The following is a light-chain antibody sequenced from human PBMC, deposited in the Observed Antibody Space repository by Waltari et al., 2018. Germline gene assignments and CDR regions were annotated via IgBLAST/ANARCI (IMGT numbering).Light chain of an antibody. CDR1: LRVSSQ. J-gene: IGKJ1*01. CDR2: DTA. Sequence: EVVLTQSPATLSLSPAERATLSFRASLRVSSQLAWFQQKPGQYPRLLIYDTANKATSSPARFIGSGARADDTLTISSLEPEDVAVYYCQQRSNWPRTFGQGTKVEIK. V-gene: IGKV3-11*01. CDR3: QQRSNWPRT.